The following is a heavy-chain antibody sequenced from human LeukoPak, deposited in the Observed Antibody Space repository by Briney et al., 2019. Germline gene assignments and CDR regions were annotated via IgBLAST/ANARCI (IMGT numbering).Heavy chain of an antibody. Sequence: GGSLRLSCAASGFTFSNYAMSWVRQAPGKGLEWVSAISGSGDSTYYADYVKGRFTISRDNSKSTLYLLMNSLRADDTAVYYCAKRRDSSGFYPPFDYWGQGTLVTVSS. J-gene: IGHJ4*02. CDR1: GFTFSNYA. CDR3: AKRRDSSGFYPPFDY. V-gene: IGHV3-23*01. D-gene: IGHD3-22*01. CDR2: ISGSGDST.